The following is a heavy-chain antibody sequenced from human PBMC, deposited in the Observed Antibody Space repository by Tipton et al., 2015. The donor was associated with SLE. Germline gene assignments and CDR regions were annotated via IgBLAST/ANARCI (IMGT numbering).Heavy chain of an antibody. CDR1: GFTFSSYG. CDR3: AKEAAYDYYFDY. V-gene: IGHV3-33*06. J-gene: IGHJ4*02. Sequence: SLRLSCAASGFTFSSYGMHWVRQAPGKGLEWVAVIWYDGSNKYYADSVKGRFTISRDNSKNTLYLQMNSLRAEDTAVYYCAKEAAYDYYFDYWGQGTLVTVSS. CDR2: IWYDGSNK. D-gene: IGHD3-3*01.